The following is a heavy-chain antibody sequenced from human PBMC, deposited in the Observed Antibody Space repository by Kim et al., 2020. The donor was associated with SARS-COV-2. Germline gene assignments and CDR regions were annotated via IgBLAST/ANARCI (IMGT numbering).Heavy chain of an antibody. Sequence: SETLSLTCAVYGGSFVGYYWAWIRQPPGKGLEWIGEINHSGSTNYNPSLKSLFTISVDTSKNQVSLNVSSVTAADTAVYYCARVRRSFQGISRPTWFDPWGQGTLVPVSS. CDR2: INHSGST. J-gene: IGHJ5*02. CDR1: GGSFVGYY. CDR3: ARVRRSFQGISRPTWFDP. V-gene: IGHV4-34*01. D-gene: IGHD2-15*01.